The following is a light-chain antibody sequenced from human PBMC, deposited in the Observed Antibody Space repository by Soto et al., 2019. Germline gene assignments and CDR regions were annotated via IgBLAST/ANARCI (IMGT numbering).Light chain of an antibody. CDR2: EVS. Sequence: QSALTQPPSASGSPGQSVTISRTGTSSDFGGYNYVSWYQQHPGKAPKLMIYEVSKRPSGVPDRFSGSKSGNTASLTVSGLQAEDEADYYCSSYAGSNNYVFGTGTKVTVL. CDR1: SSDFGGYNY. J-gene: IGLJ1*01. V-gene: IGLV2-8*01. CDR3: SSYAGSNNYV.